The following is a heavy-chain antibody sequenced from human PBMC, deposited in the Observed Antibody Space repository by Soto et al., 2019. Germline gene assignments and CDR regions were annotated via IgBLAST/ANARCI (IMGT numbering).Heavy chain of an antibody. V-gene: IGHV3-33*01. CDR3: ARDIRGRTNWLDP. J-gene: IGHJ5*02. D-gene: IGHD1-20*01. CDR1: GFRFATYG. CDR2: IWYDGSKK. Sequence: QVQLVESGGGVVQPGRSLRLSCAGTGFRFATYGLHWVRQAPGKGLEWVAVIWYDGSKKYYADSVKGRFTISRDDFKSTLYLQMNSLSAEDTAVYYCARDIRGRTNWLDPWGQGTLVTVSS.